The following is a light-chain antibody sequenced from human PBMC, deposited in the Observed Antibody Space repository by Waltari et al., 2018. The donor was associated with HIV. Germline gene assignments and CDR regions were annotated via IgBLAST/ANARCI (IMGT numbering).Light chain of an antibody. CDR3: QQLNSYPRT. CDR2: AAS. J-gene: IGKJ1*01. Sequence: DIQLTQSPSFLSASVRDRVTITCRASQGIDSSLAWYQQIPGKAPKLLIYAASTLQSGVPSRFSGSGSGTEFTLTISSLQPEDFATYYCQQLNSYPRTFGQGTRVEIK. V-gene: IGKV1-9*01. CDR1: QGIDSS.